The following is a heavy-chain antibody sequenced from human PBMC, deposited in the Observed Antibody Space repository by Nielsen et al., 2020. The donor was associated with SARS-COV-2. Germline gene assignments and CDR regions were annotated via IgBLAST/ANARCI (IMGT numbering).Heavy chain of an antibody. CDR2: ISAYNGNT. CDR1: GYTFTSNG. Sequence: ASVQVSCNASGYTFTSNGVSWVRQAPVQGFEWMGWISAYNGNTNYAQKLQGRVTMTTDTSTSTAYMELRSLRSDDTAVYYCARAGSHDAFDIWGQGTMVTVSS. D-gene: IGHD1-26*01. CDR3: ARAGSHDAFDI. J-gene: IGHJ3*02. V-gene: IGHV1-18*01.